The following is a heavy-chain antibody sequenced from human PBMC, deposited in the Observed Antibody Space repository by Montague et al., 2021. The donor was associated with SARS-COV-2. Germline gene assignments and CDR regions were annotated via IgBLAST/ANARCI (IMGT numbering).Heavy chain of an antibody. CDR2: IYSGGSST. V-gene: IGHV3-23*03. CDR1: GFTFSSYA. Sequence: SLRLSCAASGFTFSSYAMSWVRQAPGKGLEWVSVIYSGGSSTYYADSVKGRFTISRDNSKNTLYLQMNSLRAEDTAVYYCVKDWGYSNADYYYYYGMDVWGQGTTVTVSS. D-gene: IGHD4-11*01. CDR3: VKDWGYSNADYYYYYGMDV. J-gene: IGHJ6*02.